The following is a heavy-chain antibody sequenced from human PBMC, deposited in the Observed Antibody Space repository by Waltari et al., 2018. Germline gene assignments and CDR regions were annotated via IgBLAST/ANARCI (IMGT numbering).Heavy chain of an antibody. Sequence: EVQLVQSGAEVKKPGAPVKISCKASGYPFTDYYMHWVQQAPGKGLEWMGRVDPEDGETIYAEKFQGRVTITADTSTDTAYMELTSLRSEDTAVYYCATSPLRFLEWVNWFDPWGQGTLVTVSS. J-gene: IGHJ5*02. CDR3: ATSPLRFLEWVNWFDP. CDR1: GYPFTDYY. D-gene: IGHD3-3*01. V-gene: IGHV1-69-2*01. CDR2: VDPEDGET.